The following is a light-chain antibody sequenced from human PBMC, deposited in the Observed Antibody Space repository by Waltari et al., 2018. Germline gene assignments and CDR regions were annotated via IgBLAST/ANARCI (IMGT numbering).Light chain of an antibody. CDR1: SPNLGIHT. CDR2: RDN. V-gene: IGLV1-44*01. Sequence: QSVLTQPPSASGTPGQRVTISCSGSSPNLGIHTVHWYPPPPGTAPNSIIARDNQRPSGVPGRVSGSKSGTSASLAISGLQSEDEADYYCAAWDDSLNGVFGGGTKLTVL. J-gene: IGLJ3*02. CDR3: AAWDDSLNGV.